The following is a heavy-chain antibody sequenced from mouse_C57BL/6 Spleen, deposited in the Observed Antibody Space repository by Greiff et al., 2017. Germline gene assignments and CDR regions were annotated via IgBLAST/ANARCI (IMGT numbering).Heavy chain of an antibody. D-gene: IGHD2-4*01. CDR3: ARGDYDGVAY. CDR2: IDPSDSYT. V-gene: IGHV1-69*01. Sequence: QVHVKQPGAELAMPGASVKLSCKASGYTFTSYWMHWVKQRPGQGLEWIGEIDPSDSYTNYNQKFKGKSTLTVDKSSSTAYMQLSSLTSEDSAVYYCARGDYDGVAYWGQGTLVTVSA. J-gene: IGHJ3*01. CDR1: GYTFTSYW.